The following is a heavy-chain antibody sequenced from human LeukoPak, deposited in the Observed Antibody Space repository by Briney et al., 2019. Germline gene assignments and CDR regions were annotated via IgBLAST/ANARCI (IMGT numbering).Heavy chain of an antibody. CDR1: GGSISSYY. Sequence: PSETLSLTCTVSGGSISSYYWSWIRQPPGKGLEWIGYIYYSGSTNYNPSLKSRVTISVDTSKNQFSLKLTSVTAADTAVYFCARHRDYYDTWGQGTLVTVSS. J-gene: IGHJ5*02. D-gene: IGHD3-22*01. CDR2: IYYSGST. CDR3: ARHRDYYDT. V-gene: IGHV4-59*08.